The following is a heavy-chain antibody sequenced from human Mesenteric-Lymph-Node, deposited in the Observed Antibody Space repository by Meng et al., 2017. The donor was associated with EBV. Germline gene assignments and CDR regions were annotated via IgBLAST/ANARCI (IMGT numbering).Heavy chain of an antibody. Sequence: QGQLRGSGPGLVRRSGTLSLTCACSCGSISSVTYWWSWVRQSPGKGLECIGEIYHSGSTNYNPSLKSRVTMSVDKSKNQFSLTLSSVTAADTAVYYCARALFSSTWYKSFYFDSWGQGTLVTVSS. V-gene: IGHV4-4*02. CDR1: CGSISSVTYW. J-gene: IGHJ4*02. CDR2: IYHSGST. D-gene: IGHD6-13*01. CDR3: ARALFSSTWYKSFYFDS.